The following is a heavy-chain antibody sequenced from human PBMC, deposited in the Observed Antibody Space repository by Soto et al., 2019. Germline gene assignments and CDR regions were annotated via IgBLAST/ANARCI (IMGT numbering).Heavy chain of an antibody. Sequence: RRLSCEGSGFSFPDYDMNRVRQTPGKGLEWVAAVGRFGNTYYRDSVRGRFTISRDDSRNTVYLQMNRLRVEDTAVYFCAKEGRLRSPAGDYFDSWAQGSLVTVSS. CDR2: VGRFGNT. CDR1: GFSFPDYD. V-gene: IGHV3-23*01. J-gene: IGHJ4*02. D-gene: IGHD3-10*01. CDR3: AKEGRLRSPAGDYFDS.